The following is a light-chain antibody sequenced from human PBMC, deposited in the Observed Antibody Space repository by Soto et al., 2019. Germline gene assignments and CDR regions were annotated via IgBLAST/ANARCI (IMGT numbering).Light chain of an antibody. V-gene: IGKV1-5*01. CDR1: QDISAW. CDR2: EAS. CDR3: QQYSLYST. Sequence: DIQMTQSPSTLSASVGDRVTITCRASQDISAWFAWYQQKPGRAPKLLIYEASSLESGVPSRFSGSGSGTEFTLTISSLQPDDFATYYCQQYSLYSTFGQGTRLEIK. J-gene: IGKJ2*01.